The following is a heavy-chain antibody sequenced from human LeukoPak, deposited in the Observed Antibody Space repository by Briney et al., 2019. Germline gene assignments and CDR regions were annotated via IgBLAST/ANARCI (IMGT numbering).Heavy chain of an antibody. D-gene: IGHD6-19*01. CDR2: ISGSGGST. Sequence: GGSLRLSCAASGFTFCSYAMSWVRQAPGKGLEWVSAISGSGGSTYYADSVKGGFTISRDNSKNTLYLQMNSLRAEDTAVYYCAKGPSHSSGWYVGYWGQGTLVTVSS. V-gene: IGHV3-23*01. CDR1: GFTFCSYA. CDR3: AKGPSHSSGWYVGY. J-gene: IGHJ4*02.